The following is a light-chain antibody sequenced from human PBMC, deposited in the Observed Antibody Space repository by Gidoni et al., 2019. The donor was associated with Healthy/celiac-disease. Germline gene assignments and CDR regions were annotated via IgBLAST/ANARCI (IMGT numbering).Light chain of an antibody. CDR3: QQSYSTPIT. J-gene: IGKJ5*01. CDR2: AAS. CDR1: QSISSY. V-gene: IGKV1-39*01. Sequence: DIQMTQSPSSLSASVGDRVTITCRASQSISSYLNWYQQKPGKAPKLLIYAASSLQSGVPSRFSGSGSGTDFTLTISSLHPEDFATYYCQQSYSTPITFXQXTRLEIK.